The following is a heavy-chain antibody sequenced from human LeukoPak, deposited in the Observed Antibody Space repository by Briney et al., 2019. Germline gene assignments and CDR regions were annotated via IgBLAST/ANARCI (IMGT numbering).Heavy chain of an antibody. J-gene: IGHJ4*02. V-gene: IGHV4-59*01. D-gene: IGHD6-13*01. CDR2: TYYSGST. CDR1: GGSISSYY. Sequence: SETLSLTCTVSGGSISSYYWSWIRQPPGKGLEWIGYTYYSGSTNYNPSLKSRVTISVDTSKNQFSLKLSSVTAADTAVYYCARVPGGSSWSFDYWGQGTLVTVSS. CDR3: ARVPGGSSWSFDY.